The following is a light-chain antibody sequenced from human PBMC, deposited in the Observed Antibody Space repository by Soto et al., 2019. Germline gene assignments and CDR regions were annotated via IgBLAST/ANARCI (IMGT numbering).Light chain of an antibody. J-gene: IGLJ1*01. CDR3: SSHTSGSTRV. CDR1: SGHVGGYDY. CDR2: EVT. V-gene: IGLV2-14*01. Sequence: QSALTQPASVSGSPGQSIAISCTGTSGHVGGYDYVSWYQQHPDKAPKLMIYEVTKRPSWVSNRFSGSKSGNTASLTISGLQPEDEADYYCSSHTSGSTRVFGSGTKVTVL.